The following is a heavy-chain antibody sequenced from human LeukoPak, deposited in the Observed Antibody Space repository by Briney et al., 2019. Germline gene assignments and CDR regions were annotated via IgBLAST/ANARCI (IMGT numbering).Heavy chain of an antibody. J-gene: IGHJ3*02. CDR1: GFTFSPYP. Sequence: TGGSLRLSCAASGFTFSPYPMNWVRQAPGKGLEWVANIKQDGSEKYYVDSVKGRFTISRDNAKNSLYLQVNSLRAEDTAVYYCARRFDWYKGDAFDIWGQGTMVTVSS. D-gene: IGHD3-9*01. V-gene: IGHV3-7*01. CDR3: ARRFDWYKGDAFDI. CDR2: IKQDGSEK.